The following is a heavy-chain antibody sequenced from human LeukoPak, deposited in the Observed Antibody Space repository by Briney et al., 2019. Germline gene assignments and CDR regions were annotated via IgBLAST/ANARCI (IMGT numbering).Heavy chain of an antibody. D-gene: IGHD3-10*01. J-gene: IGHJ5*02. V-gene: IGHV3-48*02. CDR3: ARTSITMVRGVTPGANWFDP. CDR2: ISSSSSTI. CDR1: GFTFSSYS. Sequence: GGSLRLSCAASGFTFSSYSMNWVRQAPGKGLEWVSSISSSSSTIYYADSVKGRFTISRDNAKNSLYLQMNSLRDEDTAVYYCARTSITMVRGVTPGANWFDPWGQGTLVTVSS.